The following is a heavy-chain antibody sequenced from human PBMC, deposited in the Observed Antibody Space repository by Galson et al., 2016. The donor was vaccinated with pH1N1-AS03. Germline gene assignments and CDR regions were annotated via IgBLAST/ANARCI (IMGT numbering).Heavy chain of an antibody. CDR3: ARDPRGPCSSATCATTYYFGMDV. V-gene: IGHV1-2*04. CDR2: INPNNGVT. CDR1: GYIFTGFY. J-gene: IGHJ6*02. Sequence: SVKVSCKASGYIFTGFYVHWVRQAPGQGLEWMGWINPNNGVTNYAPKFQAWVNMTGDTSISTAYLELYGLKSDDTALYYCARDPRGPCSSATCATTYYFGMDVWGQGTTVIVSS. D-gene: IGHD2/OR15-2a*01.